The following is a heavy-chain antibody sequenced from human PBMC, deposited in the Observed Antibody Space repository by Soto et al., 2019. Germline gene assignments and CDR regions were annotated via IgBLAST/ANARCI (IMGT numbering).Heavy chain of an antibody. J-gene: IGHJ4*02. CDR2: ISSSGNII. Sequence: PGGSLRLSCAGSGFTFSDYYMSWIRQAPGKGLEWVSYISSSGNIIYYADSVKGRFTISRDNAKNSLYLQMNSLRAEDTAVYYCARDLGYYASDGYFDYWAREPWSPSPQ. CDR1: GFTFSDYY. CDR3: ARDLGYYASDGYFDY. V-gene: IGHV3-11*01. D-gene: IGHD3-22*01.